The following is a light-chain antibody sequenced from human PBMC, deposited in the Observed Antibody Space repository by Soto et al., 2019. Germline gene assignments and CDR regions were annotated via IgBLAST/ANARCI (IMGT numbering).Light chain of an antibody. J-gene: IGLJ3*02. CDR1: SSNIGAGYD. CDR2: GNS. Sequence: QSVLTQPPSGTGAPGQRVTISCTGSSSNIGAGYDVHWYQQRPGTAPKLLIYGNSNRPSGVPDRFSGSKSGPSASLAITGLQAEDEADYYCQSYDSSLSGWVFGGGTKLTVL. CDR3: QSYDSSLSGWV. V-gene: IGLV1-40*01.